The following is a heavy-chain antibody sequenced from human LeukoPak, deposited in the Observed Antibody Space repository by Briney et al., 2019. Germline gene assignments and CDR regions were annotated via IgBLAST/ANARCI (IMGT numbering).Heavy chain of an antibody. J-gene: IGHJ4*02. CDR2: ISYDGSNK. Sequence: GGSLRLSCAASGFTFSSYAMHWVRQAPGKGLEWVAVISYDGSNKYYADSVKGRFTISRDNSKNTLYLQMNSLRAEDTAVYYCARARGSMVRGAIFDYWGQGTLVTVSS. CDR3: ARARGSMVRGAIFDY. D-gene: IGHD3-10*01. V-gene: IGHV3-30-3*01. CDR1: GFTFSSYA.